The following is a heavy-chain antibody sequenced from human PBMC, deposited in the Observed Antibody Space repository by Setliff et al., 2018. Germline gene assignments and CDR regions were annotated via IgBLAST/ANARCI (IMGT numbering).Heavy chain of an antibody. CDR3: ARDVYDFRTGQGGP. D-gene: IGHD3-3*01. J-gene: IGHJ5*02. Sequence: GASVKVSCKASGYTFTNYALHWVRQAPGQRLEWMGWINPGNGNTKYSQKFQGRVTITRDTSASTAYMELSSLRSEDTAVYFCARDVYDFRTGQGGPWGQGTRVTSPQ. CDR2: INPGNGNT. CDR1: GYTFTNYA. V-gene: IGHV1-3*01.